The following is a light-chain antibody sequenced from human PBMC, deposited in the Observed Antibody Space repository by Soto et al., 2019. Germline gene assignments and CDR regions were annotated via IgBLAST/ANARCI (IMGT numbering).Light chain of an antibody. V-gene: IGKV3-15*01. CDR3: QQYNNWPPIT. CDR1: QSVSSD. J-gene: IGKJ5*01. CDR2: GVS. Sequence: EIVMTQSPANLSASPGERATLSCRTSQSVSSDLAWYQQKPGQAPRLLIYGVSTRASGVSARFSGSGSGTEFTLTISSLQSEDAAVYYCQQYNNWPPITFGQGTRLEI.